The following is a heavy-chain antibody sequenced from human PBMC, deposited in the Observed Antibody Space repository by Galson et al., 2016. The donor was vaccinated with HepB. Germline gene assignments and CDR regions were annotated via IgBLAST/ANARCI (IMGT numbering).Heavy chain of an antibody. J-gene: IGHJ5*02. V-gene: IGHV4-39*02. CDR1: GDSTNSGTYY. CDR2: MYNSGST. Sequence: ETLSLTCTVSGDSTNSGTYYWGWIRQPPGKGLEWIGSMYNSGSTFYNPSLKSRVTISADTSKNHFSLRLSSVTAADTAVYYCGRAPGPWGQGILVAVSS. CDR3: GRAPGP.